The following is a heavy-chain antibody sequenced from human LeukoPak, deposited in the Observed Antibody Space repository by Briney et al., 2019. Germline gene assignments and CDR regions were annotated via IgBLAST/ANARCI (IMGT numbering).Heavy chain of an antibody. J-gene: IGHJ3*02. CDR3: AREPPPSVVVTATRDDAFDI. D-gene: IGHD2-21*02. Sequence: GGSLRLSCAASGFTFSSYSMNWVRQAPGKGLEWVSSISSSSSYIYYADSVKGRFTISRDNAKNSLYLQMNSLRAEDTAVYYCAREPPPSVVVTATRDDAFDIWGQGTMVTVSS. CDR1: GFTFSSYS. CDR2: ISSSSSYI. V-gene: IGHV3-21*04.